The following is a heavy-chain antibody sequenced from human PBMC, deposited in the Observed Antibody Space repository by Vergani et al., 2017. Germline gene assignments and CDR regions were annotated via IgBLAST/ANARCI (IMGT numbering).Heavy chain of an antibody. J-gene: IGHJ4*02. CDR3: ARSAPNYYDSSGYYYTLSY. Sequence: QVQLQESGPGLVKPSETLSLTCAVSGYSISSSYYWSWIRQPPGKGLEWIGYIYYSGSTNYNPSLKSRVTISVDTSKNQFSLKLSSVTAADTAVYYCARSAPNYYDSSGYYYTLSYWGQGTLVTVSS. D-gene: IGHD3-22*01. V-gene: IGHV4-61*01. CDR2: IYYSGST. CDR1: GYSISSSYY.